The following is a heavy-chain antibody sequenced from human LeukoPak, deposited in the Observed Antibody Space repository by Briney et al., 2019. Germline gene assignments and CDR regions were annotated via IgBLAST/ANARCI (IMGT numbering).Heavy chain of an antibody. CDR3: ARGLVDSSGYYYVHFDY. J-gene: IGHJ4*02. CDR2: IYYSGST. V-gene: IGHV4-59*01. CDR1: GGSISSYY. Sequence: SETLSLTCTVSGGSISSYYWSWIRQPPGKGLEWIGYIYYSGSTNYNPSLKSRVAISEDTPRNQFSLKLSSVTAADTAVYYCARGLVDSSGYYYVHFDYWGQGTLVTVSS. D-gene: IGHD3-22*01.